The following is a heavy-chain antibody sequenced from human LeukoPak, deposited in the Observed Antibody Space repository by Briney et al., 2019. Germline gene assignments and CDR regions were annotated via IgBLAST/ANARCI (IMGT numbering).Heavy chain of an antibody. Sequence: GRSLRLSCTASGFTFGDYAMSWFRQAPGKGLEWVGFIRSRACGGTTEYAASVKGRFTISRDDSKSIAYLQMNSLKTEDTAVYYCTRADSGSFGYYYYYGMDVWGQGTTVTVSS. D-gene: IGHD1-26*01. CDR3: TRADSGSFGYYYYYGMDV. V-gene: IGHV3-49*03. CDR1: GFTFGDYA. J-gene: IGHJ6*02. CDR2: IRSRACGGTT.